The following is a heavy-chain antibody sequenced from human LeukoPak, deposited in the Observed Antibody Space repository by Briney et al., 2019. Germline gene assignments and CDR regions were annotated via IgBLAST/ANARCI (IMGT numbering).Heavy chain of an antibody. CDR2: IYYSGST. Sequence: KPSETLSLTCTVSGGSISSYYWSWIRQPPGKGLEWIGYIYYSGSTNYNPSLKSRVTISVDTSKNQFSLKLSSVTAADTAVYYCARAGELEPSVGSCFDYWGQGTLVTVSS. CDR3: ARAGELEPSVGSCFDY. D-gene: IGHD1-1*01. V-gene: IGHV4-59*12. J-gene: IGHJ4*02. CDR1: GGSISSYY.